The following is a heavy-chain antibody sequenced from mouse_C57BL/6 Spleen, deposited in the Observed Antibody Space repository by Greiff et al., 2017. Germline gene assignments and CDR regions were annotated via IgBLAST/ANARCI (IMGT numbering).Heavy chain of an antibody. CDR1: GYTFTSYW. CDR3: ARGLRYGSYWYFDV. J-gene: IGHJ1*03. CDR2: IYPGSGST. D-gene: IGHD1-1*01. V-gene: IGHV1-55*01. Sequence: QVQLQQPGAELVKPGASVKMSCKASGYTFTSYWITWVKQRPGQGLEWIGDIYPGSGSTTYNEKFKSKATLTVDTSSSTAYMQLSSLTSEDSAVYYGARGLRYGSYWYFDVWGTGTTVTVSS.